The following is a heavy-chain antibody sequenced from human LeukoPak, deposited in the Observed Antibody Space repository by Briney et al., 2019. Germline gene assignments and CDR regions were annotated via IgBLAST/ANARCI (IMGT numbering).Heavy chain of an antibody. CDR3: ARDSHYGYTNSWYHLVHIDY. D-gene: IGHD6-13*01. V-gene: IGHV3-23*01. CDR2: ISGSGGAT. CDR1: GFTFNTYG. Sequence: GGTLRLSCAASGFTFNTYGMSWVRQAPGKGLEWVSGISGSGGATYYADSVKGRFTISRDNAKHSLELQMNSLRAEDTAVYYCARDSHYGYTNSWYHLVHIDYWGQGTLVTVSS. J-gene: IGHJ4*02.